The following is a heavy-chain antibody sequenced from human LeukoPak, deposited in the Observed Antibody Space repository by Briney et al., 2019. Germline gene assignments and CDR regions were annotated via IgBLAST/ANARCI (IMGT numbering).Heavy chain of an antibody. Sequence: ASVKVSCKASGYTFTGYYMHWVRQAPGQGLEWMGWINPNSGGTNYAQKFQGRVTMTRDTSISTAYMELSRLRSDDTAVYYCARASLVVITTDLDYWGQGTLVTVSS. D-gene: IGHD3-22*01. J-gene: IGHJ4*02. CDR1: GYTFTGYY. CDR2: INPNSGGT. CDR3: ARASLVVITTDLDY. V-gene: IGHV1-2*02.